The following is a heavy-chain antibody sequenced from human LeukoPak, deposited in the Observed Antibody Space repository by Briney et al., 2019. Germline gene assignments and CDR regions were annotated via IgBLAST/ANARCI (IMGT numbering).Heavy chain of an antibody. CDR2: ISSSSSYI. V-gene: IGHV3-21*04. Sequence: GGSLRLSCAASRFTFSSYSMNWVRQAPGQGLEWVSSISSSSSYIYYADSVKGRFTISRDNAKNSLYLQMNTLRAEDTALYYCARGKTSRYYYYGMDVWGQGTTVTVSS. CDR3: ARGKTSRYYYYGMDV. CDR1: RFTFSSYS. J-gene: IGHJ6*02.